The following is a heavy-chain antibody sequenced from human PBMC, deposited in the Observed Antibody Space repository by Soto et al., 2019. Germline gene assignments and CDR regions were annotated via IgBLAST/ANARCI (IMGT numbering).Heavy chain of an antibody. Sequence: QLQLQESGPGLVKPSETLSLTCTVSGGSISSSSYYWGWIRQPPGKGLEWIGSMYYSGTTFFNPSLKSRVTISVDTSKNQLSLKLSSVTASDTAVYYCARNPYSAPYILVVASSIVLDAFDIWGQGAMVTVSS. CDR2: MYYSGTT. V-gene: IGHV4-39*01. CDR3: ARNPYSAPYILVVASSIVLDAFDI. J-gene: IGHJ3*02. D-gene: IGHD2-15*01. CDR1: GGSISSSSYY.